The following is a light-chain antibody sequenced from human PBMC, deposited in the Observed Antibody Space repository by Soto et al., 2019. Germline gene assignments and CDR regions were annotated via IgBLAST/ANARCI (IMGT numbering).Light chain of an antibody. CDR1: SSNIGSNA. J-gene: IGLJ3*02. CDR3: STWDDSLDGRV. V-gene: IGLV1-44*01. Sequence: QSVLTQPPSASGTPGQRVTISCSGSSSNIGSNAVNWYQQFPGTAPKLLIYSDNQRPSGVPDRFSGSKFGTSASLAISGLQSGDEADYYCSTWDDSLDGRVFGGGTKVTVL. CDR2: SDN.